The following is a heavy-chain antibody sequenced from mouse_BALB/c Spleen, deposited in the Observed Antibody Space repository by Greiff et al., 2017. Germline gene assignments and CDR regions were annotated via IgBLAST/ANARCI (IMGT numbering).Heavy chain of an antibody. Sequence: EVQRVESGGGLVQPGGSRKLSCAASGFTFSSFGMHWVRQAPEKGLEWVAYISSGSSTIYYADTVKGRFTISRDNPKNTLFLQMTSLRSEDTAMYYCAREDYYGSSGYFDVWGAGTTVTVSS. CDR2: ISSGSSTI. J-gene: IGHJ1*01. CDR3: AREDYYGSSGYFDV. D-gene: IGHD1-1*01. CDR1: GFTFSSFG. V-gene: IGHV5-17*02.